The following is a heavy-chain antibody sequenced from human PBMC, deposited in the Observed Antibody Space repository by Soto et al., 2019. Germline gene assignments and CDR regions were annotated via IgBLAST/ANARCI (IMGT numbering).Heavy chain of an antibody. Sequence: GGSLRLSCAASGFTFRSYTMSWVRQAPGKGLEWGSSIIGGHGDTFSADSVTGRFTISRDISKSTLYLQMNGLRVEDTAIYYCAKDKEPDGAWDIDYWGHATLVTVSS. CDR2: IIGGHGDT. CDR1: GFTFRSYT. CDR3: AKDKEPDGAWDIDY. V-gene: IGHV3-23*01. J-gene: IGHJ4*01. D-gene: IGHD4-17*01.